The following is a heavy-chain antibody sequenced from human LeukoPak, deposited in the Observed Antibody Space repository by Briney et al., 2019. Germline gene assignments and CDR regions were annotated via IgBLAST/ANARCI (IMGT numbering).Heavy chain of an antibody. CDR3: ARDGRYFDWLLYRSGFDY. V-gene: IGHV1-8*01. CDR2: MNPNSGNT. J-gene: IGHJ4*02. D-gene: IGHD3-9*01. CDR1: GYTFTSYD. Sequence: ASVKVSCKASGYTFTSYDINWVRQATGQGLEWMGWMNPNSGNTGYAQKLQGRVTMTTDTSTSTAYMELRSLRSDDTAVYYCARDGRYFDWLLYRSGFDYWGQGTLVTVSS.